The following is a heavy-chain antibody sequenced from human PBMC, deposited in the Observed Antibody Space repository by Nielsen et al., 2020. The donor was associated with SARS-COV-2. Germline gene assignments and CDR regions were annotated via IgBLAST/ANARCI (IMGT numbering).Heavy chain of an antibody. Sequence: SLRLSCTTSGFTFGDYGMNWFRQAPGEGLEWVGFIRSKAYGGTTEYAASVKGRFTISRDDSKSVAYLQMNSLKTEDTAVYYCKQVLLPHHYYGMDVWGQGTTVTVSS. D-gene: IGHD3-10*01. V-gene: IGHV3-49*03. J-gene: IGHJ6*02. CDR2: IRSKAYGGTT. CDR3: KQVLLPHHYYGMDV. CDR1: GFTFGDYG.